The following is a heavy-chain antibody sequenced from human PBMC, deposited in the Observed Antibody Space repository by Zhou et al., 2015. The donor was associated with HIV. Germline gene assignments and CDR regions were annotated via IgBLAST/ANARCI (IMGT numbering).Heavy chain of an antibody. V-gene: IGHV1-69*01. CDR3: ASDRNYFDY. Sequence: QVQLVQSGAEMKKPGSSVKVSCRASGGTFRTYAISWVRQAPGQGLEWMGGIIPIFDTANYAQKFQGRVTITADESTNTAYMELRSLRSEDTAVYYCASDRNYFDYWGQGTLVTVSS. CDR1: GGTFRTYA. J-gene: IGHJ4*02. CDR2: IIPIFDTA.